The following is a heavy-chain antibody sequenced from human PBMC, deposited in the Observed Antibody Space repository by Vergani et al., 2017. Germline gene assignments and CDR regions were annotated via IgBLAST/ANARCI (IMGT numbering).Heavy chain of an antibody. V-gene: IGHV1-69*13. CDR3: AIGRRIAARPYYYYGMDV. CDR2: IIPIFGTA. D-gene: IGHD6-6*01. J-gene: IGHJ6*02. Sequence: VQLVQSGAEVKKPGATVKISCKVSGYTFTDYYMHWVQQAPGKGLEWMGGIIPIFGTANYAQKFQGRVTITADESTSTAYMELSSLRSEDTAVYYCAIGRRIAARPYYYYGMDVWGQGTTVTVSS. CDR1: GYTFTDYY.